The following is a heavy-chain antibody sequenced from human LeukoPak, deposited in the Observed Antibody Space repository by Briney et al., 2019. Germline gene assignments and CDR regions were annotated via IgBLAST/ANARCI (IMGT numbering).Heavy chain of an antibody. Sequence: SEPLSLTCTVSGGSISGYYWGWIRQPPGKGLEWIGSIYHSGSTYYNPSLKSRVTISVDTSKNEFSLRLTSVTAADTAVYYCAREANYYGSGSYFEGTFDYWGQGSLVTVSS. D-gene: IGHD3-10*01. J-gene: IGHJ4*02. V-gene: IGHV4-38-2*02. CDR1: GGSISGYY. CDR3: AREANYYGSGSYFEGTFDY. CDR2: IYHSGST.